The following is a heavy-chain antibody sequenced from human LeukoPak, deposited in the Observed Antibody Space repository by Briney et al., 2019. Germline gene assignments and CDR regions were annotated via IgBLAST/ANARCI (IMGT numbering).Heavy chain of an antibody. J-gene: IGHJ6*02. V-gene: IGHV1-2*04. CDR1: GYTFTTYY. CDR2: INPNSGGT. D-gene: IGHD3-10*01. CDR3: AREGGMVRGANYYYYGMDV. Sequence: ASVKVSCKASGYTFTTYYMHWERQAPGQGLEWMGWINPNSGGTNYAQKFQGWVTMTRDTSISTAYMELSRLRSDDTAVYYCAREGGMVRGANYYYYGMDVWGQGTTVTVSS.